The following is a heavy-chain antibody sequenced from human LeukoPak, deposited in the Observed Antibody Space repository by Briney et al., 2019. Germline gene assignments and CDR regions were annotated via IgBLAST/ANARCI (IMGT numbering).Heavy chain of an antibody. CDR3: ARGRDGYNYRYFDY. V-gene: IGHV3-74*01. CDR1: GFTFSGYW. CDR2: INGDGSTT. D-gene: IGHD5-24*01. Sequence: GGSLRLSCAASGFTFSGYWMHWVRQTPGKGLVWVSRINGDGSTTSYADSVKGRFTISRDNAKNTLYLQVNSLRAEDTAVYYCARGRDGYNYRYFDYWGQGTLVTVPS. J-gene: IGHJ4*02.